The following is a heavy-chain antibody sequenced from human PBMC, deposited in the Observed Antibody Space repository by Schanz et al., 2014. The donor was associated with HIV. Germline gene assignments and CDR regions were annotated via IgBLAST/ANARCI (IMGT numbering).Heavy chain of an antibody. D-gene: IGHD3-16*01. CDR1: GFTLRNAW. CDR3: AKTTWGRRVDAFDI. Sequence: VQLVESGGGLVKPGGSLRLSCVVSGFTLRNAWVNWVRQAPGKGLEWVSGFSGSGGSTYYADSVKGRFTISRDNSKKTLYLQMNSLRAEDTAVYYCAKTTWGRRVDAFDIWGQGTMVTVSS. J-gene: IGHJ3*02. V-gene: IGHV3-23*04. CDR2: FSGSGGST.